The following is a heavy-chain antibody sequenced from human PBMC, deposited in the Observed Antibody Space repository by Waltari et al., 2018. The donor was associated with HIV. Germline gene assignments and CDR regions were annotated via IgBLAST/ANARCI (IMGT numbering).Heavy chain of an antibody. Sequence: QLQLQESGPGLVTPSEPLSLTCTVSGGSISSRSYYWGWLRQPPGKGLEWIGSIYYSGSTYYNPSLKSRVTISVDTSKNQFSLKLSSVTAADTAVYYCARAVPFGWSGGSCYFDYWGQGTLVTVSS. CDR2: IYYSGST. CDR3: ARAVPFGWSGGSCYFDY. CDR1: GGSISSRSYY. V-gene: IGHV4-39*07. J-gene: IGHJ4*02. D-gene: IGHD2-15*01.